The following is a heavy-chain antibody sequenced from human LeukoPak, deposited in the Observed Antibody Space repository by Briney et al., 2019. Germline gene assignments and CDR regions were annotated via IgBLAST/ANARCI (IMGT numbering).Heavy chain of an antibody. J-gene: IGHJ4*02. CDR3: AKGAGAAPGKFDY. V-gene: IGHV3-23*01. CDR1: GFTFSTYA. Sequence: PGGSLRLSCEASGFTFSTYAMSWVRQAPGKGLEWVSCLSGGGGTTFYPDSVKGRFTISRDNSKNTLYLQMSSLRAEDTAIYYCAKGAGAAPGKFDYWGQGTLVSVSS. CDR2: LSGGGGTT. D-gene: IGHD6-13*01.